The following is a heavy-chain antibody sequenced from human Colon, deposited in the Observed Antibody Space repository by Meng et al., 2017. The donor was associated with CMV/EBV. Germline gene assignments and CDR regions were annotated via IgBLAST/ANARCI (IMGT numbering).Heavy chain of an antibody. V-gene: IGHV1-18*01. CDR1: GYTVTTYG. Sequence: ASGYTVTTYGFSWVRQAPGQGLEWVGWMSAYSGDTHFTQNFQGRVILNRDTSTTTAYLEMRSLRSDDTATYYCVRESEVSGVVYLHHWGQGTLVTVSS. CDR3: VRESEVSGVVYLHH. CDR2: MSAYSGDT. J-gene: IGHJ1*01. D-gene: IGHD6-19*01.